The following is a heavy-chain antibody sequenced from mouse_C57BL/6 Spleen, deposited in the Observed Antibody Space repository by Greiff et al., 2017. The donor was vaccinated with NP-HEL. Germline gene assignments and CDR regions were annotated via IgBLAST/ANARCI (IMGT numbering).Heavy chain of an antibody. J-gene: IGHJ4*01. Sequence: VQLQQSGAELVKPGASVKMSCKASGYTFTTYPIEWMKQNHGKSLEWIGNFHPYNDDTKYNEKFKGKATLTVEKSSSTVCLELSRLTSDDSAVYCCARKEYGSRYAMGYWGQGTSVTVAS. CDR2: FHPYNDDT. CDR3: ARKEYGSRYAMGY. D-gene: IGHD1-1*01. CDR1: GYTFTTYP. V-gene: IGHV1-47*01.